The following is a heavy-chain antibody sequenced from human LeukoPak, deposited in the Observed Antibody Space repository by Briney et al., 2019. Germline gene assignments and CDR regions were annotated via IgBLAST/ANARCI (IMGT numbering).Heavy chain of an antibody. D-gene: IGHD3-3*01. J-gene: IGHJ5*02. CDR3: ARDPGPILEWLPTQGNWFDP. CDR2: INSDGSST. V-gene: IGHV3-74*01. Sequence: GGSLRLSCAASEFTFSTYWMHWVRQAPGKGLVWVSRINSDGSSTNYADSVKGRFTISRDNAKNSLYLQMNSLRAEDTAVYYCARDPGPILEWLPTQGNWFDPWGQGTLVTVSS. CDR1: EFTFSTYW.